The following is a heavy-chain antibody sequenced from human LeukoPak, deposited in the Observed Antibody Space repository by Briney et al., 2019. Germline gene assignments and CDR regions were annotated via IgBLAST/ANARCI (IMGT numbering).Heavy chain of an antibody. D-gene: IGHD3-10*01. CDR2: IYHSGST. V-gene: IGHV4-38-2*02. CDR3: ARDSGIGAFDI. J-gene: IGHJ3*02. Sequence: SETLSLTCTVSGYSISSGYYWGWIRQPPGKGLEWIGSIYHSGSTYYNPPLKSRVTISVDTSKNQFSLKLSSVTAADTAVYYCARDSGIGAFDIWGQGTMVTVSS. CDR1: GYSISSGYY.